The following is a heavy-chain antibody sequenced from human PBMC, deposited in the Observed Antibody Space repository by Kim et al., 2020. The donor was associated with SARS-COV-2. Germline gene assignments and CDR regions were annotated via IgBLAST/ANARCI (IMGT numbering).Heavy chain of an antibody. CDR3: ARGGQPSYYYDSSGHIDY. CDR2: TYYRSKWYN. Sequence: SQTLSLTCAISGDSVSSNSAAWNWIRQSPSRGLEWLGRTYYRSKWYNDYAVSVKSRITINPDTSKNQFSLQLNSVTPEDTAVYYCARGGQPSYYYDSSGHIDYWGQGTLVTVSS. V-gene: IGHV6-1*01. D-gene: IGHD3-22*01. CDR1: GDSVSSNSAA. J-gene: IGHJ4*02.